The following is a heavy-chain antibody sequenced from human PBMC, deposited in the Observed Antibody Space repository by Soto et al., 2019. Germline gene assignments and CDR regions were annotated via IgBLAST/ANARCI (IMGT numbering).Heavy chain of an antibody. CDR2: ISDGGIT. CDR3: GGYCGSCICAQDHSFALEV. Sequence: SETLSLTCNVSGASIHTYYCNWIRQAPWKGLEWIGYISDGGITNYNPSLESRVTISLDTSKKRVSLKLRSVSAADTARYFCGGYCGSCICAQDHSFALEVWGQGTTVAVSS. CDR1: GASIHTYY. J-gene: IGHJ6*02. D-gene: IGHD2-2*01. V-gene: IGHV4-59*01.